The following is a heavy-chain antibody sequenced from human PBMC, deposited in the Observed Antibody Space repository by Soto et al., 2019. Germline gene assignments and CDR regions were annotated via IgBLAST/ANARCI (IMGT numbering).Heavy chain of an antibody. CDR1: GFFISSGNY. Sequence: SETLSLTCAVSGFFISSGNYWGWIRKPPGKGLEWIGSIFHAGNTYYNPSLKSRVTISVDMSKSQFSLKLNSVNAAATAVDYCARARWYDAFDVWGEGTVVTV. V-gene: IGHV4-38-2*01. J-gene: IGHJ3*01. CDR2: IFHAGNT. CDR3: ARARWYDAFDV. D-gene: IGHD2-15*01.